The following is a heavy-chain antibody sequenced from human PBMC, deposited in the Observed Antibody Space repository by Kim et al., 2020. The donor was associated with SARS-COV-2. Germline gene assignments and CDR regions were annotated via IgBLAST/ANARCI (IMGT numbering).Heavy chain of an antibody. CDR2: IRSSGTTT. D-gene: IGHD3-22*01. V-gene: IGHV3-48*04. CDR1: GFTFSSYI. Sequence: GGSLRLSCAASGFTFSSYIMNWVRQAPGKGLEWVSYIRSSGTTTSYADSVRGRFTVSRDNAKDSLYLQMNSLRVEDTAVYYCVRAPASSGSYYFDYWGQGALVTVSS. CDR3: VRAPASSGSYYFDY. J-gene: IGHJ4*02.